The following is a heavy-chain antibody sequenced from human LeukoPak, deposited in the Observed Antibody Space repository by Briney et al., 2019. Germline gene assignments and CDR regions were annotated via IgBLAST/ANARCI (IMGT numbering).Heavy chain of an antibody. CDR3: AKDFRRYSGYELFDY. CDR2: ISGSGGST. D-gene: IGHD5-12*01. J-gene: IGHJ4*02. CDR1: GFTFSSYA. V-gene: IGHV3-23*01. Sequence: GGSLRLSCAASGFTFSSYAMSWVRQAPGKGLEWVSAISGSGGSTYYADSVKGRFTISRDNSKNTLYLQMNSLRAEDTALYYCAKDFRRYSGYELFDYWGQGTLVTVSS.